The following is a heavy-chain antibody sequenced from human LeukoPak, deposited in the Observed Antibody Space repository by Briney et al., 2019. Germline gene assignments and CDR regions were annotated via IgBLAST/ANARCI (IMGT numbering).Heavy chain of an antibody. J-gene: IGHJ3*01. V-gene: IGHV3-53*01. CDR2: IYSGGTT. CDR3: ARGNSRDGFDL. D-gene: IGHD6-13*01. CDR1: GFTVSSIY. Sequence: GGSLRLSCAASGFTVSSIYMSWVRQAPGKGLEWVLVIYSGGTTYYADSVKGRFTVSRDNSKNTLYLQMNSLRAEDTAVYYCARGNSRDGFDLWGQGTMVTVSS.